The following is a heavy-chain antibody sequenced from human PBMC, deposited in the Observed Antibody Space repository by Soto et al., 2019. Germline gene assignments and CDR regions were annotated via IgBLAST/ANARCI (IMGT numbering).Heavy chain of an antibody. CDR1: GYRFTDYA. CDR2: INTVNSNT. V-gene: IGHV1-3*04. J-gene: IGHJ5*01. D-gene: IGHD5-18*01. Sequence: ASVKVSCKASGYRFTDYALHWVRQAPGQGLEWMGWINTVNSNTKYSEKFQGRITITRDAYASMAYMELHSLRSEDTALYYCERGSLRGNIHRFPKGWFESWGQGPLVTVSS. CDR3: ERGSLRGNIHRFPKGWFES.